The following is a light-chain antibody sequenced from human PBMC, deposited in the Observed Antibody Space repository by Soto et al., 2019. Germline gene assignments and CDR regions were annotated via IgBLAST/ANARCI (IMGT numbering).Light chain of an antibody. V-gene: IGKV1-5*03. Sequence: DIQMTQSPSTLSASVGERVTITCRASQSISTWLAWYQQKPGKAPKLLLYKAFSLESGVPSRFGGSGSGTEFALTISSLQPDDFAAYYCQQYNSYGTFGQGTRVEIK. CDR3: QQYNSYGT. CDR1: QSISTW. J-gene: IGKJ1*01. CDR2: KAF.